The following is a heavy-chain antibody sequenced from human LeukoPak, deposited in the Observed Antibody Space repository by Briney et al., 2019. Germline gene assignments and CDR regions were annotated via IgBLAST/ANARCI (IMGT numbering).Heavy chain of an antibody. D-gene: IGHD5-18*01. V-gene: IGHV1-24*01. CDR2: FDPEDGET. J-gene: IGHJ6*03. Sequence: ASVKVSCKVSGYTLTELSMHWVRQAPGKGLEWMGGFDPEDGETIYAQKFQGRVTMTEDTSTDTAYMELGSLRSEDTAVYYCATESSSDTAMATRYMDVWGKGTTVTVSS. CDR3: ATESSSDTAMATRYMDV. CDR1: GYTLTELS.